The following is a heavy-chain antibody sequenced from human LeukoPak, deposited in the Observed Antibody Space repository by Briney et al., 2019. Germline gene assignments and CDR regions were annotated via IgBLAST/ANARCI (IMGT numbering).Heavy chain of an antibody. CDR3: ARLAYGVRFDP. CDR1: GGSISSSSYY. D-gene: IGHD4-17*01. Sequence: SETLSLTCTVSGGSISSSSYYWGWIRQPPGKGLEWIGSIYYSGSTYYNPSLKSRVTISVDTSKNQFSLKLSSVTAADTAVYYCARLAYGVRFDPWGQGTLVTVSS. CDR2: IYYSGST. V-gene: IGHV4-39*07. J-gene: IGHJ5*02.